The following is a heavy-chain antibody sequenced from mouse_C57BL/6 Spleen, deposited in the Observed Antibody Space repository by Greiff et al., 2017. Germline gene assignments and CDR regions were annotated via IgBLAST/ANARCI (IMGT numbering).Heavy chain of an antibody. V-gene: IGHV1-52*01. CDR3: ARSLYYGNPSYYYAMDY. CDR2: IDPSDSDT. CDR1: GYTFTSYW. J-gene: IGHJ4*01. Sequence: QVQLQQPGAELVRPGSSVKLSCKASGYTFTSYWMHWVKQRPIQGLEWIGNIDPSDSDTHYNQKFKDKATLTVDKSSSTSYMQLRSLTSEDSAVYYCARSLYYGNPSYYYAMDYWGQGTSVTGSS. D-gene: IGHD2-1*01.